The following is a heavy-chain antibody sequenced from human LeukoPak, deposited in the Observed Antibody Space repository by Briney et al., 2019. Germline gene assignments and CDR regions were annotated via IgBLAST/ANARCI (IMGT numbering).Heavy chain of an antibody. V-gene: IGHV5-51*01. J-gene: IGHJ4*02. CDR3: ARFAYSSGWYIGTFDY. Sequence: GESLKISCKGSGYTFSSYWIGWVRRMPGKGLEWMGIIYPGDSNTRYSPSFRGQVTILVDKSISTVYLQWSSLKASDTAMYYCARFAYSSGWYIGTFDYWGQGTLVTVSS. D-gene: IGHD6-19*01. CDR2: IYPGDSNT. CDR1: GYTFSSYW.